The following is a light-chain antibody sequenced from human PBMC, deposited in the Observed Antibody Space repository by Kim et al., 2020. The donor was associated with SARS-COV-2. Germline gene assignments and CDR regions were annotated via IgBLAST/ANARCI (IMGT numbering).Light chain of an antibody. Sequence: QSVLTQPPSVSAAPGQKVTISCSGSIPNIGDHYVSWYQQLPGTAPKLLIYDNNKRPSGIPDRFSGSKSGTSATLGITGLQTGDQADYYCGTWDTSLSAVVFGGGTQLTVL. V-gene: IGLV1-51*01. J-gene: IGLJ2*01. CDR3: GTWDTSLSAVV. CDR1: IPNIGDHY. CDR2: DNN.